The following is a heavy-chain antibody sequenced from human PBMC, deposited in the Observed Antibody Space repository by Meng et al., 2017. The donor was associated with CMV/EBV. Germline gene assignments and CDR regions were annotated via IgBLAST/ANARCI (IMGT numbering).Heavy chain of an antibody. D-gene: IGHD2-2*01. CDR2: IYPGDSDT. V-gene: IGHV5-51*01. CDR3: ARSDCSSTSCYWFDP. CDR1: VYSFTSYW. Sequence: QVSCQGSVYSFTSYWIGWVRQLPGKGLEWMGIIYPGDSDTRYSPSFQGQVTISADKSISTAYLQWSSLKASDTAMYYCARSDCSSTSCYWFDPWGQGTLVTVSS. J-gene: IGHJ5*02.